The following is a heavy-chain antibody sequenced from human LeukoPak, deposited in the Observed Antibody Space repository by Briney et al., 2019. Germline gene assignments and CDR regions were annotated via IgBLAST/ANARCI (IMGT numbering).Heavy chain of an antibody. J-gene: IGHJ5*02. Sequence: ASVKVSCKASGYTFTSYDINWVRQATGQGLEWMGWMNPNSGNTGYAQKFQGRVTMTRNTSISTAYMELSSLRSEDTAVHYCARGLRKSTSQPFDPWGQGTLVTVSS. CDR3: ARGLRKSTSQPFDP. V-gene: IGHV1-8*01. CDR1: GYTFTSYD. D-gene: IGHD2-2*01. CDR2: MNPNSGNT.